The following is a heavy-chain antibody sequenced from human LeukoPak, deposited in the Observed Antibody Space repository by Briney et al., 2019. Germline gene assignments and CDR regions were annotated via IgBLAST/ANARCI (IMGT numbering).Heavy chain of an antibody. Sequence: ASVKVSCKASGYTFTNYGISWVRPAPGQGLEWMGWISAYNGNTNYAQKLQGRVTMTTDTSTSTAYMELRSLRSDDTAVYYCARVRGRREKYGTYFDYWGQGTLVTVSS. J-gene: IGHJ4*02. V-gene: IGHV1-18*01. D-gene: IGHD3-10*01. CDR2: ISAYNGNT. CDR3: ARVRGRREKYGTYFDY. CDR1: GYTFTNYG.